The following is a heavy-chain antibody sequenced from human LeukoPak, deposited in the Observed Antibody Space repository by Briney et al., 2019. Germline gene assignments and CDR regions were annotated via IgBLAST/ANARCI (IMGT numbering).Heavy chain of an antibody. CDR2: IYTTGST. CDR1: GGSISSGSYY. V-gene: IGHV4-61*02. D-gene: IGHD2-15*01. J-gene: IGHJ4*02. Sequence: PSETLSLTCTVSGGSISSGSYYWSWIRQPAGKGLEWIGRIYTTGSTNYNPSLKSRVTISIDASKNQFSLKLSSVTAADTAVYYCARRGSGGSHDYWGQGTLVTVSS. CDR3: ARRGSGGSHDY.